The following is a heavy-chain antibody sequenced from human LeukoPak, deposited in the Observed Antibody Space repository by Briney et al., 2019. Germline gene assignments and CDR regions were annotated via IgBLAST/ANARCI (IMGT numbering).Heavy chain of an antibody. CDR2: INPNSGGT. Sequence: ASVKVSCKASGYTFTGYYMHWVRQAPGQGLEWMGWINPNSGGTNYAQKFQGRVTMTRDTSISTAYMELSRLRSDDTAVYYCARSGSGYYYPPYDDWGQGTLVTVSS. D-gene: IGHD3-22*01. CDR3: ARSGSGYYYPPYDD. V-gene: IGHV1-2*02. J-gene: IGHJ4*02. CDR1: GYTFTGYY.